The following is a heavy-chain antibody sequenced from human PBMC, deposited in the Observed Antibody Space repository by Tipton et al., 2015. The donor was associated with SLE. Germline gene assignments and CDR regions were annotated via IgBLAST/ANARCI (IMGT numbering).Heavy chain of an antibody. CDR2: ISGSGGST. CDR1: GFTFSSYA. V-gene: IGHV3-23*01. J-gene: IGHJ3*02. D-gene: IGHD6-19*01. CDR3: AKVRIAVAIPLDAFDI. Sequence: GSLRLSCAASGFTFSSYAMSWVRQAPGKGLEWVSAISGSGGSTYYADSVKGRFTISRDNSKNTLYLQMNSLRAEDTAVYYCAKVRIAVAIPLDAFDIWGQGTMVTVSS.